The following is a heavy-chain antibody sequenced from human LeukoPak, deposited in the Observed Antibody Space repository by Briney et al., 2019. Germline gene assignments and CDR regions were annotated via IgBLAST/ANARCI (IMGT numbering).Heavy chain of an antibody. D-gene: IGHD1-26*01. CDR2: IYYSGST. J-gene: IGHJ4*02. Sequence: SQTLSLTCTVSGGSISSGDYYWSWIRQPPGKGLEWIGYIYYSGSTNYNPSLKSRVTISVDTSKNQFSLKLSSVTAADTAVYYCARDLSGSRDHFDYWGQGTLVTVSS. CDR3: ARDLSGSRDHFDY. V-gene: IGHV4-30-4*01. CDR1: GGSISSGDYY.